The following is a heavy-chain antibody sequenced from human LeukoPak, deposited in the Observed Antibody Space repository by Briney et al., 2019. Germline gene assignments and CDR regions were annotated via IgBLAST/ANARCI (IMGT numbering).Heavy chain of an antibody. CDR1: GYTFTSYG. Sequence: GASVKVSCKASGYTFTSYGISWVRQATGQGLEWMGWMNPNSGNTGYAQKFQGRVTITGNTSISTAYMELSSLRSEDTAVYYCARARDYYDSSGYHSPYYYYYMDVWGKGTTVTVSS. D-gene: IGHD3-22*01. CDR2: MNPNSGNT. CDR3: ARARDYYDSSGYHSPYYYYYMDV. J-gene: IGHJ6*03. V-gene: IGHV1-8*03.